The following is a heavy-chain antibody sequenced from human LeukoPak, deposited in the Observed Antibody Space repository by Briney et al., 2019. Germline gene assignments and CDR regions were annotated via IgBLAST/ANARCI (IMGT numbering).Heavy chain of an antibody. CDR3: ARHDRVAALYYMDV. CDR1: GGTFSSYA. D-gene: IGHD6-13*01. Sequence: SVKVSCKASGGTFSSYAISWVRQARGQGLEWMGRIIPIFGTANYAQKFQGRVTITADKSTSTAYMELSSLRSEDTAVYYCARHDRVAALYYMDVWGKGTTVTVSS. V-gene: IGHV1-69*06. J-gene: IGHJ6*03. CDR2: IIPIFGTA.